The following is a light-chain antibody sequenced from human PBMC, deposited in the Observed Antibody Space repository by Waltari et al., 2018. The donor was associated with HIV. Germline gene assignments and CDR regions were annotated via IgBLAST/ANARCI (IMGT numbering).Light chain of an antibody. J-gene: IGKJ1*01. V-gene: IGKV3-11*01. CDR3: QQRSNWPVT. CDR2: DAS. CDR1: QSVSSY. Sequence: EIVLTQSPATLSFSPGERATLSCRASQSVSSYLAWYQQKPGQAPRLLIYDASNRATGIPGSFSGSGSGTDFTLTISSLEPEDFAVYYCQQRSNWPVTFGQGTKVEIK.